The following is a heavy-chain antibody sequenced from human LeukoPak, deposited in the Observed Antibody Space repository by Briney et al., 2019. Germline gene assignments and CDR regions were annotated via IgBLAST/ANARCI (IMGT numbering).Heavy chain of an antibody. CDR1: GFTFDDYA. V-gene: IGHV3-9*03. CDR2: ISWNSGSI. J-gene: IGHJ4*02. Sequence: GGSLRLSCAASGFTFDDYAMHWARQPPGKGLEWVSGISWNSGSIFYADSVKGRFTISRDNAKNSLYLQMNSLRAEDMAVYYCARDQYHLYSSGWYPFDYWGQGTLVTVSS. D-gene: IGHD6-19*01. CDR3: ARDQYHLYSSGWYPFDY.